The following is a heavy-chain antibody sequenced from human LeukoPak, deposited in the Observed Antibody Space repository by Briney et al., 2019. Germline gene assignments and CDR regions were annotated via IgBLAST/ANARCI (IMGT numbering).Heavy chain of an antibody. D-gene: IGHD2-2*01. Sequence: GGSLRLSCAASGFTFSNYWMSWVRQSPGKGLEWVASIKEEGSEKRYVDSVKGRFTISRDNAKNSLYLQMNSLRAEDTAVYYCARGHYQLSWGQGILVTVSS. V-gene: IGHV3-7*01. CDR3: ARGHYQLS. J-gene: IGHJ5*02. CDR1: GFTFSNYW. CDR2: IKEEGSEK.